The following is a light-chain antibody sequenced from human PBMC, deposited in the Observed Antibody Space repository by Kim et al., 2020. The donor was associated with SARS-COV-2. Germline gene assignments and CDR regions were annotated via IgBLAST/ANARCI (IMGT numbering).Light chain of an antibody. CDR2: DNR. V-gene: IGLV1-40*01. Sequence: QSVLTQPPSVSGAPGQRVTISCTGSSSNIGAGYDVHWYQQVPGTAPKLLIYDNRNRPSGVPDRFSGSKSGTSASLAITGLQADDEADYYCQSYDNSLSAWVFGGGTQLTVL. J-gene: IGLJ3*02. CDR3: QSYDNSLSAWV. CDR1: SSNIGAGYD.